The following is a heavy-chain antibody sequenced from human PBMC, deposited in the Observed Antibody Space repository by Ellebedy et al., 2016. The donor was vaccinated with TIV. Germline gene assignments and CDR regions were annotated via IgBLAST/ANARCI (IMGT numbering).Heavy chain of an antibody. V-gene: IGHV1-3*01. CDR3: AREKSSYPHREDYFDY. CDR1: GYTFTRYP. CDR2: INAGNGNT. Sequence: AASVKVSCKASGYTFTRYPIHWVRQAPGQRLEWMGWINAGNGNTKYSQKFQGRVTITRDTSASTAYMELSSLRSDDTAVYYCAREKSSYPHREDYFDYWGQGTLVTVSS. J-gene: IGHJ4*02. D-gene: IGHD2-2*01.